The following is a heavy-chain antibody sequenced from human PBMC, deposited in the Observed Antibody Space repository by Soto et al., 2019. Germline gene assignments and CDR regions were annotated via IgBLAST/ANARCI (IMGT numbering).Heavy chain of an antibody. CDR2: ISGSGGST. Sequence: GGSLRLSCAASGFTFSSYAMSWVRQAPGKGLEWVSAISGSGGSTYYADSVKGRFTISRDNSKNTLYLQMNSLRAEDTAVYYCAKDSGLSGYALLSHWGQGTLVTVSS. J-gene: IGHJ4*02. V-gene: IGHV3-23*01. CDR1: GFTFSSYA. CDR3: AKDSGLSGYALLSH. D-gene: IGHD5-12*01.